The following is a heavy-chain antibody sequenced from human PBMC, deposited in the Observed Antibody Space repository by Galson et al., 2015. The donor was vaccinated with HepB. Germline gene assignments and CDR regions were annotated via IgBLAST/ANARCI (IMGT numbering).Heavy chain of an antibody. CDR2: INSDGSST. CDR3: ATAQGWGMSVNY. D-gene: IGHD3-16*01. Sequence: SLRLSCAASGFTFSSYWMHWVRQAPGKGLVWVSRINSDGSSTRNADSVKGRFTISRDNAKNTLYLQMNSLRAEDTAVYYCATAQGWGMSVNYWGQGTLVTVSS. CDR1: GFTFSSYW. V-gene: IGHV3-74*01. J-gene: IGHJ4*02.